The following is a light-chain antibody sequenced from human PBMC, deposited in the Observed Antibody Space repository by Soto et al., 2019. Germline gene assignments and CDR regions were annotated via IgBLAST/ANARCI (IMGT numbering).Light chain of an antibody. V-gene: IGKV1-33*01. J-gene: IGKJ4*01. CDR2: GAS. CDR1: KDISNY. CDR3: QQYDNLPLT. Sequence: DIQMTQSPSSLSASVGDRVTIICQASKDISNYLNWYQQKPGKAPKLLIYGASNLETGVPSRFSGSRSGTHFTFTITSLQPEDIATYYCQQYDNLPLTFGGGTKVEIK.